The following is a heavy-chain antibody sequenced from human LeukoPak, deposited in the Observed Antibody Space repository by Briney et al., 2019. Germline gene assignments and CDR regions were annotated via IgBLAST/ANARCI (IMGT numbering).Heavy chain of an antibody. CDR3: AKNGGSYFPFDY. J-gene: IGHJ4*02. V-gene: IGHV4-59*01. Sequence: PSETLSLTCTVSGGSISSYYWSWIRQPPGKRLEWIGYIYYSGSTNYNPSLKSRVTISVDTSKNQFSLKLSSVTAADTAVYYCAKNGGSYFPFDYWGQGTLVTVSS. CDR1: GGSISSYY. CDR2: IYYSGST. D-gene: IGHD1-26*01.